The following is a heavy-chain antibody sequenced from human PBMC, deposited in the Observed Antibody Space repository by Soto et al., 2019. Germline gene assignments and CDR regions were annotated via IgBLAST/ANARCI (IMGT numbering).Heavy chain of an antibody. CDR1: GYSFTSYW. Sequence: GESVKISCXGSGYSFTSYWIGWVRQMPGKGLEWMGIIYPGDSDTRYSPSFQGQVTISADKSISTAYLQWSSLKASDTAMYYCARRAARPFYYYYYGMDVWGQGTTVTVSS. J-gene: IGHJ6*02. CDR2: IYPGDSDT. D-gene: IGHD6-6*01. CDR3: ARRAARPFYYYYYGMDV. V-gene: IGHV5-51*01.